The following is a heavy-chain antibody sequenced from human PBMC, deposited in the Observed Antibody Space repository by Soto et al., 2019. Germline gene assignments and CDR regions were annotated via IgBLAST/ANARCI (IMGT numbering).Heavy chain of an antibody. V-gene: IGHV4-59*01. CDR2: IYYSGST. CDR1: CGSISSYY. D-gene: IGHD3-3*01. CDR3: ARXXHDFWSGYYRWFDP. Sequence: TXSLTCTVSCGSISSYYWSWIRQPPGKGQEWIGYIYYSGSTNYNPSLKSRVTISVETSKNQFSLKLSSVTAADTAGYYSARXXHDFWSGYYRWFDPWGQGTLATVS. J-gene: IGHJ5*02.